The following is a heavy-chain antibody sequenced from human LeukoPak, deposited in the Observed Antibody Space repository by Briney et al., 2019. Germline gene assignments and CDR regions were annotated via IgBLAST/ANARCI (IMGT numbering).Heavy chain of an antibody. J-gene: IGHJ3*02. CDR3: ARSGSDDAFDI. CDR1: GGSISSYY. D-gene: IGHD3-10*01. CDR2: IYYSGST. V-gene: IGHV4-59*08. Sequence: SETLSLTCTVSGGSISSYYWSWIRQPPGRGLEWIGYIYYSGSTSYNPSLKSRVTISVDTSKNQFSLKLSSVTAADTAVYYCARSGSDDAFDIWGQGTMVTVSS.